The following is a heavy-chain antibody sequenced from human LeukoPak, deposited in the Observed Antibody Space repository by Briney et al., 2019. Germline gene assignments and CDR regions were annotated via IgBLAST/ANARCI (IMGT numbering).Heavy chain of an antibody. V-gene: IGHV4-39*01. CDR3: ASQTSAADSFDY. Sequence: SETLSLTCTVSGASISSRGYSWVWIRQPPGKGLEWIGTFYYSDGTKYSPSLRSRLTISVDTSKNQFSVKLSSVTAADTAVYYCASQTSAADSFDYWGHGTLVTVSS. CDR1: GASISSRGYS. D-gene: IGHD6-25*01. J-gene: IGHJ4*01. CDR2: FYYSDGT.